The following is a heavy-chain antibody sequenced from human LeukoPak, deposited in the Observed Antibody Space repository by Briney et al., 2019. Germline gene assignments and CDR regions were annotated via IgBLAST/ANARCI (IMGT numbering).Heavy chain of an antibody. D-gene: IGHD3-10*01. V-gene: IGHV3-21*01. J-gene: IGHJ4*02. CDR2: ISSSSSYI. Sequence: KPGGSLRLSCAASGFTFSSYSMNWVRQAPGKGLEWVSSISSSSSYIYYADSVKGRFTISRDNAKNSLYLQMNSLRAEDTAVYYCARVSMVRGVRVDYWGQGTLVTVSS. CDR1: GFTFSSYS. CDR3: ARVSMVRGVRVDY.